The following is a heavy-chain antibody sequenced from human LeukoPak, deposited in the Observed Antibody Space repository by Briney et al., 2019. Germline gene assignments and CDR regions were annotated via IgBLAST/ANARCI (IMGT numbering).Heavy chain of an antibody. J-gene: IGHJ4*02. Sequence: GGSLRLSCADSGFTFSRNWMHWVRQAPGKGPVWVSRINGVGGSTSYADSVKGRFTVSRDNAKNTLYLQMNSLRAEDTAIYYCSGAYYHPIGNWGQGTLVTVSS. D-gene: IGHD1-26*01. CDR1: GFTFSRNW. CDR3: SGAYYHPIGN. CDR2: INGVGGST. V-gene: IGHV3-74*01.